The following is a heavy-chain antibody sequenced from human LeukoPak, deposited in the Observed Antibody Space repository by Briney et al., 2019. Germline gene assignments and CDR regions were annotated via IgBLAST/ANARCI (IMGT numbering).Heavy chain of an antibody. CDR1: GYTFTSYD. J-gene: IGHJ4*02. V-gene: IGHV1-8*01. CDR3: ARGLYYDSSGYHY. D-gene: IGHD3-22*01. Sequence: ASVKVSCKASGYTFTSYDINWVRQATGQGLEWMGWMNPNSGNTGYAQKFQGRVTMTRDTSISTAYMELSRLRSDDTAVYYCARGLYYDSSGYHYWGQGTLVTVSS. CDR2: MNPNSGNT.